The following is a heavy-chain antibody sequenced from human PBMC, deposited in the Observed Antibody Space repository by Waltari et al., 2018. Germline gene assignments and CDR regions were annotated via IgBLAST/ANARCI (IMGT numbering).Heavy chain of an antibody. V-gene: IGHV4-59*01. CDR1: GGSIRSYY. D-gene: IGHD3-10*01. Sequence: QVQLQESGPGLVKPSETLSLTCTVSGGSIRSYYWSWIRQPPGKGLEWIGYIYYSGSTNYNPSLTSRVTISVDRSKNQVSLKLSSVTAADTAVYYCAREGADGSGMDVWGKGTTVTISS. J-gene: IGHJ6*03. CDR3: AREGADGSGMDV. CDR2: IYYSGST.